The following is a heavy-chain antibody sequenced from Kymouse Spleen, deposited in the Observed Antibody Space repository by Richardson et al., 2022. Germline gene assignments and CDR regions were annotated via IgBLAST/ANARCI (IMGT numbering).Heavy chain of an antibody. J-gene: IGHJ6*02. V-gene: IGHV3-43*01. CDR1: GFTFDDYT. CDR2: ISWDGGST. Sequence: EVQLVESGGVVVQPGGSLRLSCAASGFTFDDYTMHWVRQAPGKGLEWVSLISWDGGSTYYADSVKGRFTISRDNSKNSLYLQMNSLRTEDTALYYCAKDMEITGTLYYYYYYGMDVWGQGTTVTVSS. CDR3: AKDMEITGTLYYYYYYGMDV. D-gene: IGHD1-7*01.